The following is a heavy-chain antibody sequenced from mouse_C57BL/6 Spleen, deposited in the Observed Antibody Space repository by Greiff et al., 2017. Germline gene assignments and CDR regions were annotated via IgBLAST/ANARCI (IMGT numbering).Heavy chain of an antibody. Sequence: VKLQESGAELVRPGASVTLSCKASGYTFTDYEMHWVKQTPVHGLEWIGAIDPETGGTAYNQKFKGKAILTADKSSSTAYMELRSLTSEDSAVYYCTGALYGNYETWFAYWGQGTLVTVSA. D-gene: IGHD2-1*01. CDR2: IDPETGGT. CDR1: GYTFTDYE. V-gene: IGHV1-15*01. J-gene: IGHJ3*01. CDR3: TGALYGNYETWFAY.